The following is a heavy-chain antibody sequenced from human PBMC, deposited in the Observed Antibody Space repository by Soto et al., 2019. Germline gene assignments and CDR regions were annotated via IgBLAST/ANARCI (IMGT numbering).Heavy chain of an antibody. CDR3: ARAIVVVTAAEGPKWFDP. Sequence: ASVKVSCKASGYTFSTHAMHWVRQAPGQSLEWMGWINGGTGQTKHSHRFQDRVTITRDTSASTAYMELSSLRSEDTAVYYCARAIVVVTAAEGPKWFDPWGQGTLVTVSS. J-gene: IGHJ5*02. V-gene: IGHV1-3*01. CDR1: GYTFSTHA. CDR2: INGGTGQT. D-gene: IGHD2-2*01.